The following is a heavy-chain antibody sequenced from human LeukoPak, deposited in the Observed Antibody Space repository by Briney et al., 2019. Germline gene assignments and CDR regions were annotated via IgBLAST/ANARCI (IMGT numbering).Heavy chain of an antibody. CDR2: IWYDGSNK. Sequence: EGSLGLSCAASGFTFSNYGMHWVRQAPGKGLEWVAVIWYDGSNKYYADSVKGRFTISRDNSKNTLYLQMNSLRAEDTAVYYCAREGRYYDSSGYLFDYWGQGTLVIVSS. CDR1: GFTFSNYG. CDR3: AREGRYYDSSGYLFDY. V-gene: IGHV3-33*01. J-gene: IGHJ4*02. D-gene: IGHD3-22*01.